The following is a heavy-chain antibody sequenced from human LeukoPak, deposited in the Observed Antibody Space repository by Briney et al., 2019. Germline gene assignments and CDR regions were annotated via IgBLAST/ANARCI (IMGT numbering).Heavy chain of an antibody. Sequence: GRSLRLSCAASGFTINTYAMHWVRQAPGKGLEWVAAISFDGSKEYYADSVRGRFTISRDNSKNTLYLQMNSLRAEDTAVYYCARDFGEMATTQDLNYWGQGTLVTVSS. D-gene: IGHD5-24*01. V-gene: IGHV3-30*04. CDR2: ISFDGSKE. CDR3: ARDFGEMATTQDLNY. CDR1: GFTINTYA. J-gene: IGHJ4*02.